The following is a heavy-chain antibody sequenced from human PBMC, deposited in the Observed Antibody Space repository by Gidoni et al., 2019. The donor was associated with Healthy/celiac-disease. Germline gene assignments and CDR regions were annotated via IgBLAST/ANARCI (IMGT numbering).Heavy chain of an antibody. CDR1: GFTFSGSA. D-gene: IGHD3-10*01. CDR2: IRSKANSYAT. Sequence: EVQLVESGGGLVQPGGSLKLSCAASGFTFSGSAMHWVRQASGKGLEWVGRIRSKANSYATAYAASVKGRFTISRDDSKNTAYLQMNSLKTEDTAVYYCTRPGRARWFGEEYYYYGMDVWGQGTTVTVSS. CDR3: TRPGRARWFGEEYYYYGMDV. V-gene: IGHV3-73*02. J-gene: IGHJ6*02.